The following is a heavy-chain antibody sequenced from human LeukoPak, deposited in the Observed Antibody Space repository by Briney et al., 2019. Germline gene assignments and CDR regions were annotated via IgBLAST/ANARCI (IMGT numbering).Heavy chain of an antibody. D-gene: IGHD5-24*01. Sequence: ASVKVSCKASGGTFSNYGISWVRQAPGHGLEWMGGIIPLFSTTNYAQKFQGRVTITADESTSTAYMELSSLRSEDTAVYYCANAFRDGYNLQYYYYYYGMDVWGQGTTVTVSS. CDR2: IIPLFSTT. CDR1: GGTFSNYG. CDR3: ANAFRDGYNLQYYYYYYGMDV. J-gene: IGHJ6*02. V-gene: IGHV1-69*13.